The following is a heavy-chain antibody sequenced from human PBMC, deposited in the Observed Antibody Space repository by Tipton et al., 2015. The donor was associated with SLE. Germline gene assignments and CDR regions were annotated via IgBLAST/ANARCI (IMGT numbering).Heavy chain of an antibody. CDR1: GYSFTSYW. Sequence: QLVQSGAEVKKPGESLKISCKGSGYSFTSYWIGWVRQAPGQGLEWMGWISTYNDNTNYAQKLQGRVTMTTDTSTSTAYMELRSLRSDDTAMYYCARDRHMVGAYAAFDIWGQGTMVTVSS. CDR3: ARDRHMVGAYAAFDI. CDR2: ISTYNDNT. J-gene: IGHJ3*02. D-gene: IGHD1-26*01. V-gene: IGHV1-18*04.